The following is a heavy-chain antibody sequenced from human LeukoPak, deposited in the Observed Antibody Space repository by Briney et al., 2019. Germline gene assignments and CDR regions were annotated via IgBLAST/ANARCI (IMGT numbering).Heavy chain of an antibody. CDR2: IRSSSSYI. V-gene: IGHV3-21*01. D-gene: IGHD2-2*01. CDR3: ARERIVVVPAATIANYYTDV. J-gene: IGHJ6*03. Sequence: GGSLRLSCAASGFTFSTYSMNWVRQAPGKGLEWVSSIRSSSSYIYYADSLKGRFTISRDNAKNSLYLQMNSLRAEDTAVYYCARERIVVVPAATIANYYTDVWGKGTTVTVSS. CDR1: GFTFSTYS.